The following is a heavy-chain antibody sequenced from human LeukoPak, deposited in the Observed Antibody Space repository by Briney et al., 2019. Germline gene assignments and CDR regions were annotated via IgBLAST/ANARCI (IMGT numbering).Heavy chain of an antibody. CDR1: GYTFTSYD. V-gene: IGHV1-8*03. J-gene: IGHJ4*02. Sequence: ASVKVSCKASGYTFTSYDINWVRQATGQGLEWMGWMNPNSGNTGYAQKFQGRVTITRNTSISTAYMELSSLRSDDTAVYYCAREQWELQMGYWGQGTLVTVSS. CDR3: AREQWELQMGY. D-gene: IGHD1-26*01. CDR2: MNPNSGNT.